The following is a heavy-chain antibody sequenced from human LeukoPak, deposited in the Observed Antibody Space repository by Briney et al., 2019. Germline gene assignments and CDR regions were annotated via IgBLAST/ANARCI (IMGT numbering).Heavy chain of an antibody. J-gene: IGHJ3*02. CDR3: ARGVVTASGDDAFDI. CDR1: GFTFSSYW. D-gene: IGHD2-21*02. Sequence: GGSLRLSCAASGFTFSSYWMHWVRQAPGKGLVWVSRINSDGSSTSYADSVKGRFTISRDNAKNTLYLQMNSLRAEDTAVYYCARGVVTASGDDAFDIWGQGTMVTVSS. CDR2: INSDGSST. V-gene: IGHV3-74*01.